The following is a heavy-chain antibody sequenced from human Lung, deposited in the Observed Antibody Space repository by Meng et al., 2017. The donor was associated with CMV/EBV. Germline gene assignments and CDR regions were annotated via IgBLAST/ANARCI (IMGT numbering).Heavy chain of an antibody. V-gene: IGHV1-18*01. D-gene: IGHD1-26*01. CDR2: ISAYNGNT. Sequence: SCKAXGYTFTSYGISWVRQAPGQGLEWMGWISAYNGNTNYAQKLQGRVTMTTDTSTSTAYMELRSLRSDDTAVYYCARIGATSSYYYGMDVWGQGTTVTVSS. CDR1: GYTFTSYG. J-gene: IGHJ6*02. CDR3: ARIGATSSYYYGMDV.